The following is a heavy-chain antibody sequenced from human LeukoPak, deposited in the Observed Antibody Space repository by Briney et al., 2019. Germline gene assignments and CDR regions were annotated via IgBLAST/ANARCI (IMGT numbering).Heavy chain of an antibody. V-gene: IGHV3-23*01. D-gene: IGHD1-26*01. J-gene: IGHJ4*02. CDR2: ISGSGGST. CDR1: GFTFSSYA. Sequence: GGSLRLSCAASGFTFSSYAMSWVRQAPGKGLEWVSAISGSGGSTYYADSVKGRFTISRDNSKNTLYLQMNSLRAEDMAVYYCAKCPASGSYRRGDYWGQGTLVTVSS. CDR3: AKCPASGSYRRGDY.